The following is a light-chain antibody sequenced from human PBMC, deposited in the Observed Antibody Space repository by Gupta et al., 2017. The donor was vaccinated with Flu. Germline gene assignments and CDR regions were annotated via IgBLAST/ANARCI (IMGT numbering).Light chain of an antibody. V-gene: IGKV3-11*01. CDR3: QQRANWPKVT. CDR2: DAS. Sequence: ATLSLSPGERVTLSCRASQSVSNYLAWYQHKPGQAPRLLIYDASNRATGISARFSGSGYGTDFTLTISSREPEDFALYYCQQRANWPKVTFGGGTRVEIK. CDR1: QSVSNY. J-gene: IGKJ4*01.